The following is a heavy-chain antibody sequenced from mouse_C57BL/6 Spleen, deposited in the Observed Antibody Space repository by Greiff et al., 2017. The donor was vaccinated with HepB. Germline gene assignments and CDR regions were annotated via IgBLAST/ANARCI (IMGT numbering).Heavy chain of an antibody. J-gene: IGHJ2*01. CDR2: IYPGGGYT. CDR3: ARGRENYDYFDY. CDR1: GYTFTNYW. V-gene: IGHV1-63*01. Sequence: QVQLQQSGAELVRPGTSVKMSCKASGYTFTNYWIGWAKQRPGHGLEWIGDIYPGGGYTNYNEKFKGKATLTADKSSSTAYMQFRSLTSEDSAIYYCARGRENYDYFDYWGQGTTLTVSS. D-gene: IGHD2-4*01.